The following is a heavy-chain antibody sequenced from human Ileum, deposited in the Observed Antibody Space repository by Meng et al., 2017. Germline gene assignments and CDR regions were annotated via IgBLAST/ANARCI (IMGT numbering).Heavy chain of an antibody. CDR1: GASIIGFNW. V-gene: IGHV4-4*02. D-gene: IGHD7-27*01. CDR3: ARGTGDIRVGFDY. Sequence: QVQLQESGPGLVKPSGTLSLTGTVSGASIIGFNWWTWVRQTPGKGLEWIGEIHHSGSTNSIPSLKSRVTLSVDKSKNQFSLSMTSVTAADTAVYYCARGTGDIRVGFDYWGQGTLVTVSS. J-gene: IGHJ4*02. CDR2: IHHSGST.